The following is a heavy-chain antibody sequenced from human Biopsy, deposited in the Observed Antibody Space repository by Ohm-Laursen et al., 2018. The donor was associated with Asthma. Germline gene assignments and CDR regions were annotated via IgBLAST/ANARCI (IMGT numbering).Heavy chain of an antibody. J-gene: IGHJ4*02. CDR3: ARGDSSNWSHHYFDY. V-gene: IGHV3-53*01. CDR2: IYSGGTP. CDR1: GFAVSRDY. D-gene: IGHD3-22*01. Sequence: SLRLSCSASGFAVSRDYMFWVRQAPGKGLEWVSVIYSGGTPHTADSVRGRFSISRDYSKNTLYLQMHSLRAEDTAVYYCARGDSSNWSHHYFDYWGQGTLVTVSS.